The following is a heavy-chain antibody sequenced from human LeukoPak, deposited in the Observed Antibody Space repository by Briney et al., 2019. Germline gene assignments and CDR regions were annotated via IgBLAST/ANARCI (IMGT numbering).Heavy chain of an antibody. D-gene: IGHD1-26*01. Sequence: PGGSLRLSCAASGFTFSSYRMNWVRQAPGRGLEWVANIKQDGSEKYYVDSVKGRFTISRDNAKNSLYLQMNSLRAEDTAVYYCARRAFFGTYYQFYYYMDVWGKGTTVTVSS. J-gene: IGHJ6*03. CDR1: GFTFSSYR. V-gene: IGHV3-7*01. CDR2: IKQDGSEK. CDR3: ARRAFFGTYYQFYYYMDV.